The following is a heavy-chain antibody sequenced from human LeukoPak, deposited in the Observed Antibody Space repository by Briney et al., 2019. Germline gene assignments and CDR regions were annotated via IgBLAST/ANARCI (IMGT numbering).Heavy chain of an antibody. J-gene: IGHJ4*02. CDR1: GYSFTNYW. CDR3: ARKTYGGTSHYFNY. CDR2: IYPGDSDT. V-gene: IGHV5-51*01. Sequence: GEPLNICCKGSGYSFTNYWIGWVRQMPGKGLEWMWIIYPGDSDTSYSPSFHGLVTISANKSIRLAFLQKSSLQAYDHANYYCARKTYGGTSHYFNYWGQGTLVTVSS. D-gene: IGHD4-23*01.